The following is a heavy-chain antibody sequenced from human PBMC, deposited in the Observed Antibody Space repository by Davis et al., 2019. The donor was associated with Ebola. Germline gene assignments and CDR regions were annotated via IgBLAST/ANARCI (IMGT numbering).Heavy chain of an antibody. CDR1: GFTFNSYS. V-gene: IGHV3-21*01. D-gene: IGHD2-2*01. J-gene: IGHJ4*02. CDR3: AREVVPWTFEY. CDR2: ITSGSTYI. Sequence: PGGSLRLSCAASGFTFNSYSMDWVRQAPGKRLEWLASITSGSTYIHYADSVRGRFTIFRDNARNSLSLQMNSLGVDDTAVYFCAREVVPWTFEYWGQGTQVTVSS.